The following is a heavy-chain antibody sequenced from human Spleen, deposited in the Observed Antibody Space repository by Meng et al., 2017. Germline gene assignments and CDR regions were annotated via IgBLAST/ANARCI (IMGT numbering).Heavy chain of an antibody. CDR2: ISWNSGSI. CDR1: GSTLDAYA. Sequence: GGSLRSSCAPSGSTLDAYAMHWARQAPGRGLEWVSGISWNSGSIGYADSVKGRFTISRENAKNPLYLQMNSLRAENMGLYYCAKDDDVGYYGSGSYYDYWGQGTLVTVSS. J-gene: IGHJ4*02. CDR3: AKDDDVGYYGSGSYYDY. V-gene: IGHV3-9*03. D-gene: IGHD3-10*01.